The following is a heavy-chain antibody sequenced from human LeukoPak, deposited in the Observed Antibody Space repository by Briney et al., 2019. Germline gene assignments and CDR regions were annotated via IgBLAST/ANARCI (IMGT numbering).Heavy chain of an antibody. CDR2: INPNSGGT. CDR1: GYTFTGYY. V-gene: IGHV1-2*02. Sequence: GASVKVSCKASGYTFTGYYMHWVRQAPGQGLEWMGWINPNSGGTNYAQKFQGRVTMTRDTSISPAYMKLSRLRSDDTAVYYCASRRPVVPAAMNAPPFDGYYYGMDVWGQGTTVTVSS. CDR3: ASRRPVVPAAMNAPPFDGYYYGMDV. J-gene: IGHJ6*02. D-gene: IGHD2-2*01.